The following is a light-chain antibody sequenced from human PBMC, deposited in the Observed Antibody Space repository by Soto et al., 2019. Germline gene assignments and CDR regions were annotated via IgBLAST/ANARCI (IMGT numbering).Light chain of an antibody. V-gene: IGKV1-5*03. CDR1: QSISSW. CDR3: QQYSTYWT. J-gene: IGKJ1*01. CDR2: KAS. Sequence: DIQMTQSPSTXSASVGDRVTITCRASQSISSWLAWYQQKPGKAPRLLIYKASTLESGVPSRFSGSGSGTDFTLTISSLQPDDFATYYCQQYSTYWTFGQGTKVDIK.